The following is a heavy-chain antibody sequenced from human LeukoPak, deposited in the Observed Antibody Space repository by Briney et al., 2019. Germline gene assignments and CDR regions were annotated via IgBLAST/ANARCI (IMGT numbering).Heavy chain of an antibody. D-gene: IGHD3-22*01. Sequence: ASVKVSCKASGYTFSTYGITWVRQAPGQGLEWMGWISGYNGNANYAQKFQGRVTMTTDTSTRTAYMGLRGLRSDDTAVYYCARDRGNVVVILDYWGQGTLVTVSS. V-gene: IGHV1-18*01. CDR2: ISGYNGNA. CDR3: ARDRGNVVVILDY. J-gene: IGHJ4*02. CDR1: GYTFSTYG.